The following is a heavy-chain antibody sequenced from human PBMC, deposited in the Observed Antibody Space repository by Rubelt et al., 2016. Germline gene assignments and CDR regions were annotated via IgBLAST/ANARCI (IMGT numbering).Heavy chain of an antibody. CDR2: IYYSGRA. CDR3: ARGLVPSDGSGFDY. J-gene: IGHJ4*02. D-gene: IGHD3-10*01. CDR1: GGSISSYY. V-gene: IGHV4-59*01. Sequence: QVQLQESGPGLVKPSETLSLTCTVSGGSISSYYWSWIRQPPGQGLEWIGYIYYSGRANSNPSLTSRVTIQVDTSKTQFSLRLGVGTVADTAGYYCARGLVPSDGSGFDYWGQGALVTVSS.